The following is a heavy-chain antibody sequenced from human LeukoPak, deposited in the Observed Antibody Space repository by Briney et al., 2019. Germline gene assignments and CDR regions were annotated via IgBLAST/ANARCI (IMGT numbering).Heavy chain of an antibody. V-gene: IGHV3-30*04. CDR1: GFTFSSYA. J-gene: IGHJ6*02. CDR2: ISYDGSNK. Sequence: PGGSLRLSCAASGFTFSSYAMHWVRQAPGKGLEWVAVISYDGSNKYYADSVKGRFTISRDNSKSTLYLQMNSLRAEDTAVYYCARDLGGVATISYYYYYGMDVWGQGTTVTASS. CDR3: ARDLGGVATISYYYYYGMDV. D-gene: IGHD5-12*01.